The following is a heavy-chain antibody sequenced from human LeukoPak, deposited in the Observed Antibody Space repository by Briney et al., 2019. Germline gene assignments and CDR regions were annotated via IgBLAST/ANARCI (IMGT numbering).Heavy chain of an antibody. V-gene: IGHV1-69*06. CDR1: GGTFSSYA. J-gene: IGHJ4*02. Sequence: SVKVSCKASGGTFSSYAISWVRQAPGQGLEWMGGIIPIFGTANYAQKFQGRVTITADKPTSTAYMELSSLRSEDTAVYYCARNTVGYCSGGSCYNDYWGQGTLVTVSS. CDR2: IIPIFGTA. D-gene: IGHD2-15*01. CDR3: ARNTVGYCSGGSCYNDY.